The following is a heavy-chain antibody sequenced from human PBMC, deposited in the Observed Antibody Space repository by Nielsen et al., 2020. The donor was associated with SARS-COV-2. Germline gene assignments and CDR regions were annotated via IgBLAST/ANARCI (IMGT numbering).Heavy chain of an antibody. V-gene: IGHV3-9*01. CDR1: GFTFDDYA. J-gene: IGHJ4*02. D-gene: IGHD5-18*01. Sequence: SLKISCAASGFTFDDYAMHWVRQAPGKGLEWVSGISWSSGSIGYADSVKGRFTISRDNAKNSLYLQMNSLRAEDTALYYCAVGYSYGGANYWGQGTLVTVSS. CDR2: ISWSSGSI. CDR3: AVGYSYGGANY.